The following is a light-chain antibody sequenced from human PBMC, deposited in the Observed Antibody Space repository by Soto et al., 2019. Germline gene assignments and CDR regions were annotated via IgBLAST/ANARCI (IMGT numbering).Light chain of an antibody. V-gene: IGKV1-5*01. J-gene: IGKJ1*01. CDR1: QSIGDY. Sequence: IQMTQSPSTLSASVGDRGTITCRASQSIGDYLAWYQDKPGKAPRLLIYDASNLKSGVPSRFSGSGSGTEFTLTIANLQPDDFATYYCQQYDIYRTFGPGTKVDIK. CDR2: DAS. CDR3: QQYDIYRT.